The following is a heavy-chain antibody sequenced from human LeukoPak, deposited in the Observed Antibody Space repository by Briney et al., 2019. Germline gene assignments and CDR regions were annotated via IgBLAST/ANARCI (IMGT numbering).Heavy chain of an antibody. Sequence: GGSLRLSCAASGSTVSSNYMSWVRQAPGKGLEWVSVIYSGGSTYYADSVKGRFTISRDNSKNTLYLQMNSLRAEDTAVYYCAKGYYYDSSGYNSGDYFDYWGQGTLVTVSS. CDR3: AKGYYYDSSGYNSGDYFDY. CDR1: GSTVSSNY. V-gene: IGHV3-66*01. D-gene: IGHD3-22*01. CDR2: IYSGGST. J-gene: IGHJ4*02.